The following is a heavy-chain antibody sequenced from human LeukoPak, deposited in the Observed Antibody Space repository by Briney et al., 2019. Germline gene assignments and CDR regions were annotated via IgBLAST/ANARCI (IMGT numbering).Heavy chain of an antibody. CDR3: APTYCSDGSCYFDY. Sequence: SETLSLSCSVSGGSISRHYWSWIRQPPGKGLEWIGYIYYSGSTNYNPSLKSRVTISLDSSKNQFSLRLSSVTAADTAVYYCAPTYCSDGSCYFDYWGQGTLVTVSS. J-gene: IGHJ4*02. V-gene: IGHV4-59*08. D-gene: IGHD2-15*01. CDR1: GGSISRHY. CDR2: IYYSGST.